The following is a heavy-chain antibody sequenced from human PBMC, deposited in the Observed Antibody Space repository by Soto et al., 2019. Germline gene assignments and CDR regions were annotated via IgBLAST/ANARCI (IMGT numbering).Heavy chain of an antibody. CDR1: GFTFSSYA. J-gene: IGHJ4*02. V-gene: IGHV3-23*01. D-gene: IGHD6-6*01. CDR2: ISGSGGST. Sequence: EVQLLESGGGLVQPGGSLRLSCAASGFTFSSYAMSWVRQAPGKGLEWVSAISGSGGSTYYADSVKGRFTISRDNSKNKLYLQMNRLRAEDTAVYYCAKSGSIKRSSSSADYWGQGTLVTVSS. CDR3: AKSGSIKRSSSSADY.